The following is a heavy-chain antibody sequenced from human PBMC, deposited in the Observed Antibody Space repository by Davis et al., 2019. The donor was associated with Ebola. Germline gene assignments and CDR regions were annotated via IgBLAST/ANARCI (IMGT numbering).Heavy chain of an antibody. D-gene: IGHD2-2*01. CDR1: GFTFSSYW. CDR2: ISGSGGST. J-gene: IGHJ4*02. CDR3: AKDPNIVVVPAAMGDGDY. V-gene: IGHV3-23*01. Sequence: PGGSLRLSCAASGFTFSSYWMGWVRQAPGKGLEWVSAISGSGGSTYYADSVKGRSTISRDNSKNTLYLQMNSLRAEDTAVYYCAKDPNIVVVPAAMGDGDYWGQGTLVTVSS.